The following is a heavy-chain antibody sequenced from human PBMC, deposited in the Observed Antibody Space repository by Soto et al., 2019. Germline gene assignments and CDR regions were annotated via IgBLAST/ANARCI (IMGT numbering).Heavy chain of an antibody. V-gene: IGHV1-2*02. Sequence: ASVKVSCKASGYTFTGHYIHWVRQAPQQGPEWMGEIGPESGATRYAQKFQGRVTMTMDTSITTVYMELKNLSPDDTAVYYCGRGRSGQIVIFYWGQGTPVTVSS. D-gene: IGHD1-26*01. CDR3: GRGRSGQIVIFY. CDR1: GYTFTGHY. CDR2: IGPESGAT. J-gene: IGHJ4*02.